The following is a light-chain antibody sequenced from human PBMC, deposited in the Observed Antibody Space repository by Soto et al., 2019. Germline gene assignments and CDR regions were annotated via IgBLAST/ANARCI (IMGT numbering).Light chain of an antibody. J-gene: IGKJ1*01. CDR2: GAS. CDR3: QKYNSWPPWT. Sequence: EIVMTQSPATLSVSPGERVTLSCRASQSISNNLAWYQHIPGQAPRLLIYGASKRATGLPARFSGSGSGTEFILTITSLQSEDNSVYYCQKYNSWPPWTFGQGTKVDIK. V-gene: IGKV3-15*01. CDR1: QSISNN.